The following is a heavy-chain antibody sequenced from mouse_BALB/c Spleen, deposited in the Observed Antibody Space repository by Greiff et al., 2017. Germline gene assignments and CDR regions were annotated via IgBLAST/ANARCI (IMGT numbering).Heavy chain of an antibody. CDR2: IWAGGST. D-gene: IGHD3-2*01. Sequence: VQLKQSGPGLVAPSQSLSITCTVSGFSLTSYGVHWVRQPPGKGLEWLGVIWAGGSTNYNSALMSRLSISKDNSKSQVFLKMNSLQTDDTAMYYCARESRTARATFMDYWGQGTSVTVSS. CDR3: ARESRTARATFMDY. J-gene: IGHJ4*01. CDR1: GFSLTSYG. V-gene: IGHV2-9*02.